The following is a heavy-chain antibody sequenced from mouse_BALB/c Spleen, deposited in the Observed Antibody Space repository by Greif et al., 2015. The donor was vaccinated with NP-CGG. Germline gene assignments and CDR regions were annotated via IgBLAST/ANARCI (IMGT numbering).Heavy chain of an antibody. CDR3: ARSQGGNYSWFAY. CDR1: GYTFTSYW. J-gene: IGHJ3*01. D-gene: IGHD2-1*01. V-gene: IGHV1-87*01. CDR2: IYPGDGDA. Sequence: QVQLKQSGAELARPGASVKLSCKASGYTFTSYWMQWVKQRPGQGLEWIGAIYPGDGDARYTQKFKGKATLTADKSSSAAYMQLSSLASEGSAVYYCARSQGGNYSWFAYWGQGALVTVSA.